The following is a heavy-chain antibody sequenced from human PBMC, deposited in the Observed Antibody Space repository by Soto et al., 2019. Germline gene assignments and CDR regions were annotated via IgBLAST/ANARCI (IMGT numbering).Heavy chain of an antibody. V-gene: IGHV1-46*01. CDR1: GHALSHNY. CDR3: TKETGGFEF. Sequence: QVQLVQSGAGVQEPGASVSLSCKASGHALSHNYVHWVRLTPGQGLEWMGFINPATAYTVSAQKFQGRVTLTRETSTTTFYMELSSLTSDDTAVYFCTKETGGFEFWGQGDLVAVS. D-gene: IGHD1-1*01. J-gene: IGHJ4*02. CDR2: INPATAYT.